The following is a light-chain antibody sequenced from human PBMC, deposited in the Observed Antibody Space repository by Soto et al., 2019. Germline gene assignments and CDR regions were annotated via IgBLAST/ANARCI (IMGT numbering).Light chain of an antibody. J-gene: IGLJ1*01. CDR1: SSDVGGNNY. Sequence: QSALTQPASVSGSPGQSITISFTGTSSDVGGNNYVSWYQQHPGKAPKLMIYDVSNRPSGVSNRFSGSKSGNTASLTISGLQAEDESDYYFSSYTGSSTYVFGTGTKLTVL. CDR2: DVS. CDR3: SSYTGSSTYV. V-gene: IGLV2-14*03.